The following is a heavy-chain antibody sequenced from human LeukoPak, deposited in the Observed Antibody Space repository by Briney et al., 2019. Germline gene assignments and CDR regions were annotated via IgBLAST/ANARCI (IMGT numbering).Heavy chain of an antibody. V-gene: IGHV3-74*01. Sequence: PGGSLRLSCVASGFSLSTYWMHWVRQTPGKGLVWVSRIDSDGTTRNYADPVKGRFTISRDNAKNTLYLQMNSLRPEDTAVYYCAHGDHSSFDGWGQGILVTVSS. CDR2: IDSDGTTR. D-gene: IGHD3-10*01. CDR1: GFSLSTYW. J-gene: IGHJ4*02. CDR3: AHGDHSSFDG.